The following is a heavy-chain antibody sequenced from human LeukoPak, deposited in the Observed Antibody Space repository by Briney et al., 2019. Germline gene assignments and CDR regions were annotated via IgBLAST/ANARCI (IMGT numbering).Heavy chain of an antibody. CDR1: GGTFSSYA. CDR2: IIPIFGTA. CDR3: ARDLTYYYDSSGYYGFDY. D-gene: IGHD3-22*01. Sequence: SVKVSCKASGGTFSSYAISWVRQAPGQGLEWMGGIIPIFGTANYAQKFQGRVTITADESTSTAYMELSSLRSEDTAVYYCARDLTYYYDSSGYYGFDYWGQGTLVTVSS. J-gene: IGHJ4*02. V-gene: IGHV1-69*13.